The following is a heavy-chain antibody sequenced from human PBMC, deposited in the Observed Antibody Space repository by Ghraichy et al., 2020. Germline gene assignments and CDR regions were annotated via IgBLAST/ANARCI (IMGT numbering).Heavy chain of an antibody. CDR3: ARHYSGSFDY. Sequence: SETLSLTCTVSGGSISSYHWSWIRQPPGEGLEWIGYIYDSGGTNYNPSLKGRVTISVDTSKNQFSLRLSSVTPADTAVYYCARHYSGSFDYWGQGILVTVSS. J-gene: IGHJ4*02. CDR1: GGSISSYH. CDR2: IYDSGGT. V-gene: IGHV4-59*08. D-gene: IGHD1-26*01.